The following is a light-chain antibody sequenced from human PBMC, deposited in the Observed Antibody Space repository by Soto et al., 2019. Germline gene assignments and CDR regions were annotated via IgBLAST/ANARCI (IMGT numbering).Light chain of an antibody. CDR3: QQYDNSPLT. CDR2: GAS. V-gene: IGKV3-20*01. Sequence: EIVLTQSPGTLSLSPGERATLSCSDSQSVNSNYLAWYQQKPGQSPRVLIYGASNRATGIPDRFSGSGSGTDFTHTISRLDPEDFAVYYCQQYDNSPLTFGQGTKGEIK. CDR1: QSVNSNY. J-gene: IGKJ1*01.